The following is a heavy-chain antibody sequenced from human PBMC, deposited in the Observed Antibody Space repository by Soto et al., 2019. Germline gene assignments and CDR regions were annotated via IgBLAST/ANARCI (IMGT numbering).Heavy chain of an antibody. Sequence: SEALSLTCSVSGGSISSYYCSWIRQPPGKGLEWIGYIYYSGSTNYNPSLKSRVTISVDTSKNQFSLKLSSVTAADTAVYYCARGYYDTEYYFDYWGQGTLVTVSS. CDR3: ARGYYDTEYYFDY. D-gene: IGHD3-22*01. CDR1: GGSISSYY. CDR2: IYYSGST. J-gene: IGHJ4*02. V-gene: IGHV4-59*01.